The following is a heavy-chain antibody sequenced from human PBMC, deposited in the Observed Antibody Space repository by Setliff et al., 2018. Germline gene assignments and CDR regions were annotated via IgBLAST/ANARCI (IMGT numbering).Heavy chain of an antibody. CDR1: GFTISYYA. CDR2: ISSTGSYK. V-gene: IGHV3-21*06. CDR3: VRGLSDRVNWFAFDY. Sequence: GGSLRLSCAASGFTISYYAIHWVRQAPGKGLEWVSSISSTGSYKPYADSVRGRFTISRDNAKNSVDLQMSSLRPEDTAIYFCVRGLSDRVNWFAFDYWGQGTLVTVSS. J-gene: IGHJ4*02. D-gene: IGHD1-1*01.